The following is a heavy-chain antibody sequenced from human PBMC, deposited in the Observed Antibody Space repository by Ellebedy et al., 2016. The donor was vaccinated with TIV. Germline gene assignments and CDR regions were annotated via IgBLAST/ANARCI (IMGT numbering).Heavy chain of an antibody. V-gene: IGHV1-69*04. D-gene: IGHD1-26*01. CDR1: GGTFSNYA. CDR3: ARWGGSSGRFQGPYDY. J-gene: IGHJ4*02. CDR2: IIPILGVA. Sequence: AASVKVSCKASGGTFSNYAFNWVRQAPVQGLEWMGRIIPILGVADYAQNFKGRVTFTADKYTSTAYMELSSLRSEDTAVYYCARWGGSSGRFQGPYDYWGQGTLVAVSS.